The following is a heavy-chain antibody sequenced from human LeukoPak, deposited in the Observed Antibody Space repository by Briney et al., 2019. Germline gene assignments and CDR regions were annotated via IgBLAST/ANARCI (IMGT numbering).Heavy chain of an antibody. CDR2: ISSSSSYT. Sequence: GGSLRLSCAASGLTFSDYYMSWIRQAPGKGLEWVSYISSSSSYTNYADSVKGRFTISRDNAKNSLYLQMNSLRAEDTAVFFCKQKTAYEILTGYYLWGQGTLVTVSS. J-gene: IGHJ4*02. CDR1: GLTFSDYY. CDR3: KQKTAYEILTGYYL. V-gene: IGHV3-11*06. D-gene: IGHD3-9*01.